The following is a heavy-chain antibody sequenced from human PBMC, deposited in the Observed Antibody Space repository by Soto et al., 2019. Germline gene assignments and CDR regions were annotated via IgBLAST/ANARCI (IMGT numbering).Heavy chain of an antibody. V-gene: IGHV3-23*01. CDR1: GFTFSSYA. CDR2: IRGSGGST. J-gene: IGHJ5*02. Sequence: EVQLLESGGGLVQPGGSLRLSCAASGFTFSSYAMSWVRQAPGKGLEWVSAIRGSGGSTYYADSVKGRFTISRDNSKNTLYLQMNSLRAEDTAVYYCAKDSKGYSSGWSMYNWFDPWGQGTLVTVSS. D-gene: IGHD6-19*01. CDR3: AKDSKGYSSGWSMYNWFDP.